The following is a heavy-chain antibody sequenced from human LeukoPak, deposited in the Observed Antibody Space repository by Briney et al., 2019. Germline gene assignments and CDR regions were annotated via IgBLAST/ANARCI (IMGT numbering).Heavy chain of an antibody. D-gene: IGHD6-13*01. CDR1: GGSISTYY. CDR3: ARVTGYMTEDYFDY. CDR2: IYYSGST. V-gene: IGHV4-59*01. J-gene: IGHJ4*02. Sequence: SETLSLTCTVSGGSISTYYWSWIRQPPGKGLEWIGYIYYSGSTNYNPSLKSRVTISVDTSKNQFSLRLSSVTAADTAVYYCARVTGYMTEDYFDYWGQGTLITVSS.